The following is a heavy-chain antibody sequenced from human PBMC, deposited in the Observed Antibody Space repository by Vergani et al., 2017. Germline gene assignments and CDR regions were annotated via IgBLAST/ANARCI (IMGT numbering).Heavy chain of an antibody. J-gene: IGHJ4*02. V-gene: IGHV1-69*01. CDR1: GGTFSSYA. CDR2: IIPIFGTA. Sequence: QVQLVQSGAEVKKPGSSVKVSCKASGGTFSSYAISWVRQAPGQGLEWMGGIIPIFGTANYAQKFQGRVTITADESTSTAYMELSSLRSEDTAVYYCAGGRTYYDFWSGYSQDYWGQGTLVTVSS. D-gene: IGHD3-3*01. CDR3: AGGRTYYDFWSGYSQDY.